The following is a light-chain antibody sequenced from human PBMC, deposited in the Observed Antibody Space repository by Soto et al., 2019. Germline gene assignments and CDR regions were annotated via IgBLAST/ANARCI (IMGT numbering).Light chain of an antibody. V-gene: IGKV3-11*01. CDR2: DAS. Sequence: EIVLTQSPATLSLSPGERATLSCRASQSVSSQLAWYQQKPGQAPRLLIYDASNRATGIPARFSGSGSGTDLTLTISSLEPEDFAVYYCQQRSNWPQGLTFGGGTKVDIK. CDR3: QQRSNWPQGLT. CDR1: QSVSSQ. J-gene: IGKJ4*01.